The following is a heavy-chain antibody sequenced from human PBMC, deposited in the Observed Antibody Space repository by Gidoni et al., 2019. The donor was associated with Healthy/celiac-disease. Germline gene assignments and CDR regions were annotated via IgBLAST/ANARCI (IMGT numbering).Heavy chain of an antibody. D-gene: IGHD5-12*01. V-gene: IGHV2-70*04. CDR1: GFSLSTSGMR. CDR2: IDWDDDK. Sequence: QVTLKESGPALVKPTQTLTLTCTFSGFSLSTSGMRVSWIRQPPGKALEWLARIDWDDDKFYSTSLKTRLTISKDTSKNQVVLTMTNMDPVDTATYYCARNDPSYDPTTYGMDVWGQGTTVTVSS. J-gene: IGHJ6*02. CDR3: ARNDPSYDPTTYGMDV.